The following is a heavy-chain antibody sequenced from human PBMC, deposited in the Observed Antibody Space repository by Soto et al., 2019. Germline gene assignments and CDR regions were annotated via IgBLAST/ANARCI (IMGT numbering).Heavy chain of an antibody. CDR2: TYYRSKWYN. V-gene: IGHV6-1*01. Sequence: SQSLSHTRAIYGDSVSSNSAAWNWIRQSPSRGLEWLGRTYYRSKWYNDYAVSVKSRITINPDTSKNQFSLQLNSVTPEDTAVYYCARHWELLEGSYGMDVCGQGTTVTVSS. CDR1: GDSVSSNSAA. CDR3: ARHWELLEGSYGMDV. J-gene: IGHJ6*02. D-gene: IGHD1-26*01.